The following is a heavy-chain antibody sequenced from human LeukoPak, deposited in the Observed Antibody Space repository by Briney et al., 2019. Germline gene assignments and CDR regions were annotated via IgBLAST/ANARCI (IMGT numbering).Heavy chain of an antibody. J-gene: IGHJ4*02. CDR2: LNPNNGAT. CDR3: ARGRVSGSYSNFYFDS. V-gene: IGHV1-2*02. CDR1: AYTFTGYY. Sequence: ASVKVSCKASAYTFTGYYIHWVRQAPGQGLEWMGWLNPNNGATVYAQKFQGRVTMTGDTSISTAYMDLYRLRSDDTAIYYCARGRVSGSYSNFYFDSWGQGTLVTVSS. D-gene: IGHD1-26*01.